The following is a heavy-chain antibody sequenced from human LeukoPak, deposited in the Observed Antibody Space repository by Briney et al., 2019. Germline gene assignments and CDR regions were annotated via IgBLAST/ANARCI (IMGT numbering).Heavy chain of an antibody. CDR3: ARSAEQWLVHFRYFDY. CDR1: GGSFSGYY. V-gene: IGHV4-34*01. J-gene: IGHJ4*02. D-gene: IGHD6-19*01. Sequence: SETLSLTCAVYGGSFSGYYWSWIRQPPGKGLEWIGEINHSGSTNYNPSLKSRVTISVDTSKNQFSLKLSSVTAADTAVYYCARSAEQWLVHFRYFDYWGQGTLVTVSS. CDR2: INHSGST.